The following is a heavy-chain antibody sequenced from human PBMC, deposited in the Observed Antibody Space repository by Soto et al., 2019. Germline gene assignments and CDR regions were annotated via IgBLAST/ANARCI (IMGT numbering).Heavy chain of an antibody. D-gene: IGHD5-12*01. J-gene: IGHJ5*02. CDR1: GYTFSNYG. V-gene: IGHV1-18*01. Sequence: GASVKVSCKASGYTFSNYGISWVRQAPGQGPEWMGWISAYNANTNYAQKFQGRVTMTTDTSTSTAYMELRSLTSDDTAVYYCARGDITSPNWFDPWGQGTLVTVSS. CDR2: ISAYNANT. CDR3: ARGDITSPNWFDP.